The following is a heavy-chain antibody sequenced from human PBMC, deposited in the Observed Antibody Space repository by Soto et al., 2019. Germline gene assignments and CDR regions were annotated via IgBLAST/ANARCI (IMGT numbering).Heavy chain of an antibody. CDR1: GFSLSTSGVG. CDR3: AHRAYFDSGKQFDY. CDR2: IYWDDEK. J-gene: IGHJ4*02. D-gene: IGHD3-10*01. V-gene: IGHV2-5*02. Sequence: QITLKESGPTLVKPTQTLTLTCTFSGFSLSTSGVGVGWIRQPPGKALEWLAIIYWDDEKRYSPSLKTRLTVXTXTXXTQVVLTMTNVDPVDTATYYCAHRAYFDSGKQFDYWGQGTLVSVSS.